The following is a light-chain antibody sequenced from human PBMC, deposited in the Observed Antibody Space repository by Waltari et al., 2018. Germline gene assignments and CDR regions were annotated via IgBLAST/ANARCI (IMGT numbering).Light chain of an antibody. V-gene: IGLV1-40*01. J-gene: IGLJ3*02. CDR1: NSTLGAGYA. Sequence: QSVLTQPPSVSGAPGQRVTVSCTGTNSTLGAGYAVHWYQQFPGTAPKLLIYGSANRPSGVPDRFSGSKSGTSASLAITGLQTEDEADYYCQSYDISLSGFWVFGGGTKLTVL. CDR2: GSA. CDR3: QSYDISLSGFWV.